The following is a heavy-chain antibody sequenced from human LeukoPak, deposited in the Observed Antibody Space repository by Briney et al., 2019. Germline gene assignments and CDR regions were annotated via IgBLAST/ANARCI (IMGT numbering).Heavy chain of an antibody. CDR2: ISYDGSNK. CDR1: GFTFSAYA. V-gene: IGHV3-30-3*01. J-gene: IGHJ6*02. Sequence: GRSLRLSCAASGFTFSAYATHWVRQAPGTGLEWVTLISYDGSNKFYADSVKGRFTISRDNSKNTLHLQMNSLRGEDTAAYYCARDRYGSGRGGMDVWGQGTTVTVSS. CDR3: ARDRYGSGRGGMDV. D-gene: IGHD3-10*01.